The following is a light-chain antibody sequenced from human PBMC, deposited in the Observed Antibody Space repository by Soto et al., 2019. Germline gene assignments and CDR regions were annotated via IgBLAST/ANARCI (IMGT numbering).Light chain of an antibody. CDR3: QQYGISPWT. V-gene: IGKV3-20*01. Sequence: IVLTQSPATLSVSPGYTGSFSXSANQSVSSSYLAWYQQKPGQAPRLLIYGASSGAAGIPDRFSGSGSGTDFTLTISRLEPEDSAVYYCQQYGISPWTFGQGTKVDIK. CDR1: QSVSSSY. CDR2: GAS. J-gene: IGKJ1*01.